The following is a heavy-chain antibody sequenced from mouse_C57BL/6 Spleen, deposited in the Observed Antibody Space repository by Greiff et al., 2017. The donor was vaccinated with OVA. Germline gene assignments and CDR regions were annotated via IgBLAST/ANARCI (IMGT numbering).Heavy chain of an antibody. D-gene: IGHD1-1*01. CDR1: GFTFSVYG. V-gene: IGHV5-17*01. Sequence: EVPLVESGGGLVKPGGSLKLSCAASGFTFSVYGMHWVRQAPEKGLEWVAYISSGSSTIYYADTVKGRFTISRDNAKNTLFLQKTSLRSEDTAMYDCAKGGSSPSYAMDYWGQGTSVTVSS. CDR2: ISSGSSTI. J-gene: IGHJ4*01. CDR3: AKGGSSPSYAMDY.